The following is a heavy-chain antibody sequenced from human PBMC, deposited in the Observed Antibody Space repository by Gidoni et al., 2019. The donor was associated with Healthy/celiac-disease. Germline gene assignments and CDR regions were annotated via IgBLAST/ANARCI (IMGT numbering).Heavy chain of an antibody. CDR2: SSGSGGSK. Sequence: EVQLLESGGGLVQPGGSLRLSCAASGFTFSSYAMSWVRQAPGKGLEWVSASSGSGGSKYYADSVKGRFTISRDNSKNTLYLQMNSLRAEDTAVYYCAKDSRDGYNSIDYWGQGTLVTVSS. V-gene: IGHV3-23*01. J-gene: IGHJ4*02. D-gene: IGHD5-12*01. CDR3: AKDSRDGYNSIDY. CDR1: GFTFSSYA.